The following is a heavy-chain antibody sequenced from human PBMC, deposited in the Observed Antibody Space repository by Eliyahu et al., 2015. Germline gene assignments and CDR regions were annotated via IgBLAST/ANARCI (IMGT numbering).Heavy chain of an antibody. CDR2: ISAYNGNT. CDR1: GYTFTSYG. Sequence: QVQLVQSGAEVKKPGASVKVSCKASGYTFTSYGXSWVRQAPGQGLEWMGWISAYNGNTNYAQKLQGRVTMTTDTSTSTAYMELRSLRSDDTAVYYCAREGSSGYYLKRNWFDPWGQGTLVTVSS. D-gene: IGHD3-22*01. CDR3: AREGSSGYYLKRNWFDP. V-gene: IGHV1-18*04. J-gene: IGHJ5*02.